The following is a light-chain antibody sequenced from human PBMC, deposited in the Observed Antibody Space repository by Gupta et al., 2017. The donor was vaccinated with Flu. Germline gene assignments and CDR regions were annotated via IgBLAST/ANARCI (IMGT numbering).Light chain of an antibody. J-gene: IGLJ3*02. V-gene: IGLV1-51*01. CDR2: DNL. CDR1: SANIGYNS. CDR3: GTWDSSLSAWV. Sequence: SVLTQPPSVSAAPGQRVTISCSGSSANIGYNSVPWYKQVPGTTPKLLIYDNLQRPSGMPDRCLGSKSGTSAALGITGLQAGDEADYFCGTWDSSLSAWVFGGGTKLTV.